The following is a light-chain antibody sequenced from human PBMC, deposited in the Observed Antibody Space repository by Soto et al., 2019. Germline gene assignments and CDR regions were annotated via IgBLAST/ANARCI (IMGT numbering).Light chain of an antibody. CDR1: QSVSSNY. J-gene: IGKJ2*01. CDR3: QHYGSSPPVT. CDR2: GAS. V-gene: IGKV3-20*01. Sequence: EIVLTQSPGTLSLSPGERATLSCRASQSVSSNYLAWYQQKPGLAPRLLIYGASSRATGIPDRFSGSGSGTVLTFSISRLQPADFALYYCQHYGSSPPVTFAQGTKLEIK.